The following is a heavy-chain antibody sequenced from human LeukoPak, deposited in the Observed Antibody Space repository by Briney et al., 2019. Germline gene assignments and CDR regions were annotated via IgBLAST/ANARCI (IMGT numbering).Heavy chain of an antibody. CDR3: ATGQQLGY. V-gene: IGHV3-7*01. CDR2: IKQDGSGK. Sequence: GGSLRLSCVASGLTFSSSWMSWVRQAPGGGLEWVANIKQDGSGKYYVDSVKGRFTISRDNAKKSLYLQMNSLRAEDTAVYYCATGQQLGYWGQGTLVTVSS. J-gene: IGHJ4*02. CDR1: GLTFSSSW. D-gene: IGHD6-13*01.